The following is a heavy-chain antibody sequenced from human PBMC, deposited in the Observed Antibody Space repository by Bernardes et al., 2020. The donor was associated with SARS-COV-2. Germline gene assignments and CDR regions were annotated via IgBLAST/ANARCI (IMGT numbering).Heavy chain of an antibody. Sequence: GFLSPSRAAPGFTLSRYSMNWVRPAPGKGLEWISYIRINSSTIYYADSVKGRFTISRDNAKNSLYMQMNSLRAEDTAVYYCAINYGDFVLGYWGQGTLVTVSS. V-gene: IGHV3-48*01. J-gene: IGHJ4*02. D-gene: IGHD4-17*01. CDR1: GFTLSRYS. CDR2: IRINSSTI. CDR3: AINYGDFVLGY.